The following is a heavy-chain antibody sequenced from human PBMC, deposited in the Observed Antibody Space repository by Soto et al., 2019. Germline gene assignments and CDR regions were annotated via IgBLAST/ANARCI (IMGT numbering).Heavy chain of an antibody. V-gene: IGHV1-3*01. J-gene: IGHJ3*01. CDR1: GFTFSDNL. Sequence: QVQLVQSGADLKKPGASVNISCTASGFTFSDNLINWVRQLPRQGLEGMGWLNPDTGNTRYSETFQGRVTISRHPSASIAYLELSGLENEDTALYFCARDIQSVGPRANDAFDVWGQGTMITVSS. D-gene: IGHD5-18*01. CDR3: ARDIQSVGPRANDAFDV. CDR2: LNPDTGNT.